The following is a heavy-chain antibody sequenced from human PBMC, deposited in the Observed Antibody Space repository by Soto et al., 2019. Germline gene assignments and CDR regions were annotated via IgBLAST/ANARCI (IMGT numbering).Heavy chain of an antibody. Sequence: QVQLVESGGGVVQPGRSLRLSCAASGFTFDSYGMHWVRQAPGKGLEWVPVISSDGNNKYYADSVKGRFTISRDNFKNTLYLQMSSLRADDTAVYYCAKDLLPNTVTTCGSWGQGTLVTVSS. V-gene: IGHV3-30*18. CDR3: AKDLLPNTVTTCGS. D-gene: IGHD4-17*01. CDR1: GFTFDSYG. J-gene: IGHJ5*02. CDR2: ISSDGNNK.